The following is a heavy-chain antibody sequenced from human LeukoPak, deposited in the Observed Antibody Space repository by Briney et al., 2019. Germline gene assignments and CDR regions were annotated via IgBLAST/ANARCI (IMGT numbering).Heavy chain of an antibody. D-gene: IGHD3-10*01. Sequence: ASVKVSCTASGYTFTTYHINWVRQAPGQGLEWMGWINPSSGGTNYAQKFQGRVTMTRDTSVSTAYMEVSRLRSDDTAVYFCARDRRGYYDSGSYYPLIWGQGTLVTVSS. V-gene: IGHV1-2*02. CDR2: INPSSGGT. CDR3: ARDRRGYYDSGSYYPLI. CDR1: GYTFTTYH. J-gene: IGHJ4*02.